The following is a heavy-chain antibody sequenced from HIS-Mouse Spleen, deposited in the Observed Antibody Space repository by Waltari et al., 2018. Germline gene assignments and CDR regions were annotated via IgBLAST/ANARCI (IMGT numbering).Heavy chain of an antibody. CDR3: ARAYDSSGYYYY. J-gene: IGHJ4*02. V-gene: IGHV3-53*01. Sequence: EVQLVESGGCLIQPGGSLTLSWAPSGLTGSSDSVSWVRQAPGKGLEWVSVIYSGGSTYYADSVKGRFTISRDNSKNTLYLQMNSLRAEDTAVYYCARAYDSSGYYYYWGQGTLVTVSS. CDR2: IYSGGST. CDR1: GLTGSSDS. D-gene: IGHD3-22*01.